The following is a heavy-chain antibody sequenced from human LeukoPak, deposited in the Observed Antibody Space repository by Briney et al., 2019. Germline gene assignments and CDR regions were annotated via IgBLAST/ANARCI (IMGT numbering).Heavy chain of an antibody. Sequence: PSQTLSLTCSVSGDSISRRSSYWTWIRQPAGRGLEWIGRIYTSGSTNYNPSLKSRVTISVDTSKNQFSLQLSSVTAADTAVYYCARALGYGIAAAGTHHYYMDVWGKGTTVTISS. CDR2: IYTSGST. J-gene: IGHJ6*03. CDR3: ARALGYGIAAAGTHHYYMDV. V-gene: IGHV4-61*02. CDR1: GDSISRRSSY. D-gene: IGHD6-13*01.